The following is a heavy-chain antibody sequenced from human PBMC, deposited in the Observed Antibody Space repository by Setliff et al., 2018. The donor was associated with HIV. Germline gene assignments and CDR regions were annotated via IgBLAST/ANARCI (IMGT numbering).Heavy chain of an antibody. CDR1: GGSISYYF. CDR2: IFYSGST. CDR3: ARELGASPHDVFDI. Sequence: SETLSLTCTVSGGSISYYFWSWIRQPPGKGLEWIGYIFYSGSTNYNPSLKSRVTISVDTSKNQFSLKLNSVTAADTAVYYCARELGASPHDVFDIWGQGTMVTVSS. D-gene: IGHD3-16*01. J-gene: IGHJ3*02. V-gene: IGHV4-59*12.